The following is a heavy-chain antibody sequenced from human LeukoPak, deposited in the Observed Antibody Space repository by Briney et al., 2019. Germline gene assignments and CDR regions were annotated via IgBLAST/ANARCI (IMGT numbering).Heavy chain of an antibody. Sequence: SETLSLTCTVSGGSISSYYWSWIRQPPGKGLEWIGYIYYSGSTNYNPSLKSRFTISVDTSKNQFSLKLSSVTAADTAVYYCARLSFIAAEGDWFDPWGQGTLVTVSS. CDR2: IYYSGST. D-gene: IGHD6-13*01. CDR1: GGSISSYY. CDR3: ARLSFIAAEGDWFDP. J-gene: IGHJ5*02. V-gene: IGHV4-59*01.